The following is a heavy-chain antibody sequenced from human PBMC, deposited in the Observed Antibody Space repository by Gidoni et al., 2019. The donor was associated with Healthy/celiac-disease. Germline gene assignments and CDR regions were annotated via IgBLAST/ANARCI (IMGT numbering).Heavy chain of an antibody. Sequence: QVQLQESGPGLVKPSETLSLTRTVSGYSIRSGYYWGWNRQPPGKGLEWIGSIYHSGSTYYNPSLKSRVTISVDTSKNQFSLKLSSVTAADTAVYYCARDGTYYYDSSGYSLYYYYGMDVWGQGTTVTVSS. CDR3: ARDGTYYYDSSGYSLYYYYGMDV. CDR2: IYHSGST. CDR1: GYSIRSGYY. J-gene: IGHJ6*02. D-gene: IGHD3-22*01. V-gene: IGHV4-38-2*02.